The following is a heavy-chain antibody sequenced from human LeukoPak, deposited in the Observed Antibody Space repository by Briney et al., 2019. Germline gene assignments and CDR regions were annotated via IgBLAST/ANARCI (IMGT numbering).Heavy chain of an antibody. J-gene: IGHJ6*02. CDR3: ASESSGSYYNASTVYYYYGMDV. CDR2: INHSGST. V-gene: IGHV4-34*01. CDR1: GGSFGGYY. Sequence: SETLSLTCAVYGGSFGGYYWSWIRQPPGKGLEWIGEINHSGSTNYNPSLKSRVTISVDTSKNQFSLKLSSVTAADTAVYYCASESSGSYYNASTVYYYYGMDVWGQGTTVTVSS. D-gene: IGHD3-10*01.